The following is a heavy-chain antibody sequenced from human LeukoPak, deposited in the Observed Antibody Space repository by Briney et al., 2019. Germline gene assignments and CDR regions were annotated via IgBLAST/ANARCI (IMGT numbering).Heavy chain of an antibody. CDR1: GGSISSYY. CDR2: IYYSGST. V-gene: IGHV4-59*12. CDR3: ARGTRSIAVAGEIDY. Sequence: SETLSLTCTVSGGSISSYYWSWIRQPPGKGLEWIGYIYYSGSTNYNPSLKSRVTISVDTSKNQFSLKLSSVTAADTAVYYCARGTRSIAVAGEIDYWGQGTLVTVSS. D-gene: IGHD6-19*01. J-gene: IGHJ4*02.